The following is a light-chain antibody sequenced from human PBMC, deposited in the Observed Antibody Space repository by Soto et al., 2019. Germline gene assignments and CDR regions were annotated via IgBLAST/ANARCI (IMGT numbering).Light chain of an antibody. CDR1: QNIGRG. Sequence: DIQMTQAPSTLSASVGDRVTITCRASQNIGRGLAWYQQKPGNAPKLLIYDASSLESGVPSRFSGSGSGTEFTLTISSLQPDDLATFYCQQYKTYPYTFGQGTKLEIK. CDR3: QQYKTYPYT. CDR2: DAS. V-gene: IGKV1-5*01. J-gene: IGKJ2*01.